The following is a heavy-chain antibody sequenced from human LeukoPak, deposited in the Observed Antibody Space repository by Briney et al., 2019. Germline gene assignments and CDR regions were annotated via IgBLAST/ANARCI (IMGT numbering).Heavy chain of an antibody. CDR2: IYTSGST. CDR1: GGSFSGYY. V-gene: IGHV4-59*10. D-gene: IGHD2-15*01. J-gene: IGHJ5*02. CDR3: ARGKTTRYCSGGSCYGVRWFDP. Sequence: PSETLSLTCAVYGGSFSGYYWSWIRQPAGKGLEWIGRIYTSGSTNYNPSLKSRVTISVDTSKNQFSLKLSSVTAADTAVYYCARGKTTRYCSGGSCYGVRWFDPWGQGTLVTVSS.